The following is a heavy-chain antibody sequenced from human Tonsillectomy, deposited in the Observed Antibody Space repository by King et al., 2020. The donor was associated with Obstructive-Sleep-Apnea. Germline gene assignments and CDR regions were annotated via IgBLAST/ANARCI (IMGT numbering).Heavy chain of an antibody. Sequence: DVQLVESGGGLVQPGGSLRLSCAASGFTFSSYAMSWVRQAPGKGLEWVSAISGSGGSTYYADSVKGRFTISRDNSKNTLYLQMNSLRAEDTAVYYCAKGVSCSSTSCYGGNWFDPWGQGTLVTVSS. J-gene: IGHJ5*02. CDR3: AKGVSCSSTSCYGGNWFDP. V-gene: IGHV3-23*04. CDR1: GFTFSSYA. CDR2: ISGSGGST. D-gene: IGHD2-2*01.